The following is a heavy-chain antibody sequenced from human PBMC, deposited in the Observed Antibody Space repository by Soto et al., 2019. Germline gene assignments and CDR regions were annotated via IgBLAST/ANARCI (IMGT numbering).Heavy chain of an antibody. CDR3: ARVRQRGYYDFWSGYYTYYYYMDV. CDR2: MNPNSGNT. D-gene: IGHD3-3*01. Sequence: ASVKVSCKASGYTFTSYDINWVRQATGQGLEWMGWMNPNSGNTGYAQKFQGRVTMTRNTSISTAYMELSSLRSEDTAVYYCARVRQRGYYDFWSGYYTYYYYMDVWGKGTTVTVS. J-gene: IGHJ6*03. V-gene: IGHV1-8*01. CDR1: GYTFTSYD.